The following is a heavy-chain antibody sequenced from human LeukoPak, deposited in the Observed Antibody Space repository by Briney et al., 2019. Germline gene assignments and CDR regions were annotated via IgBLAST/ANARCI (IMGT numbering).Heavy chain of an antibody. CDR2: IISDGSGP. V-gene: IGHV3-74*01. CDR1: GFTFNCYW. Sequence: PGGSLRLSCAASGFTFNCYWMHWVRQAPAKGLVWVSRIISDGSGPSDADFVKGRFTSSRDNAENPLYLQMNSLRDEDTAVYYCARESEYYYYDASGYYPGYFHHWGQGTLVTVSS. J-gene: IGHJ1*01. D-gene: IGHD3-22*01. CDR3: ARESEYYYYDASGYYPGYFHH.